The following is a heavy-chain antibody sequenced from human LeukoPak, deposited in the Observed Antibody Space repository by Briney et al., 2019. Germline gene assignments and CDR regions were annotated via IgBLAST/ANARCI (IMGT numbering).Heavy chain of an antibody. CDR2: IIPILGIA. Sequence: SVKVSCKASGGTFSSYTISWVRQAPGQGLEWMGRIIPILGIANYAQKFQGRVTITADKSTGTAYMELSSLRSEDTAVYYCARDDGYYDFWSGSRWFDPWGQGTLVTVSS. V-gene: IGHV1-69*04. J-gene: IGHJ5*02. D-gene: IGHD3-3*01. CDR3: ARDDGYYDFWSGSRWFDP. CDR1: GGTFSSYT.